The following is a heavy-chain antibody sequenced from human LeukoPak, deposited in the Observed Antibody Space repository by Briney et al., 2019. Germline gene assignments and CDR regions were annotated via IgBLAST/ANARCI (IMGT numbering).Heavy chain of an antibody. Sequence: SETLSLTCAVYGGSFSVYYWSWIRQPPGKGLEWIGEINHSGSTNYNPSLKSRVTISVDTSKNQFSLKLSSVTAADTAVYYCARGGVIAAAGIDYWGQGTLVTVSS. CDR2: INHSGST. CDR3: ARGGVIAAAGIDY. V-gene: IGHV4-34*01. D-gene: IGHD6-13*01. CDR1: GGSFSVYY. J-gene: IGHJ4*02.